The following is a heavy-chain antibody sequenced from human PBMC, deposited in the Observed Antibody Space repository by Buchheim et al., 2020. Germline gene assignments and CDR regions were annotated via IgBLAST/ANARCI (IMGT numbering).Heavy chain of an antibody. V-gene: IGHV3-48*04. CDR3: ARGRWVGERSDY. J-gene: IGHJ4*02. CDR1: GFTFSSYS. CDR2: ISSSSSTI. Sequence: EVQLVESGGGLVQPGGSLRLSCAASGFTFSSYSMNWVRQAPGKGLEWVSYISSSSSTIYYADSVKGRFAISRDNAKNSLYLQVNGLRAEDTAVYYCARGRWVGERSDYWGQGTL. D-gene: IGHD1-26*01.